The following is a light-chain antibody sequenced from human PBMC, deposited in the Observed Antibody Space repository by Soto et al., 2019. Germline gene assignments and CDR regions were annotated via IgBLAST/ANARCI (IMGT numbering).Light chain of an antibody. CDR2: DAS. Sequence: EIVLTQSPATLSLSPGERATRSCRASQSVSSYLVWYQQRPGQAPRLLIHDASHRAAGIPARFSGSGFGTDFTLTISSLEPEDAAVYYCQQRSNWPPITFGQGTRLEIK. CDR1: QSVSSY. J-gene: IGKJ5*01. CDR3: QQRSNWPPIT. V-gene: IGKV3-11*01.